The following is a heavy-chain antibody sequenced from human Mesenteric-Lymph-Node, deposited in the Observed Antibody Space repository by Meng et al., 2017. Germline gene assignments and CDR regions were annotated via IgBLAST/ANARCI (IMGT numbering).Heavy chain of an antibody. Sequence: ASVKVSCKASGYIFSTYGITWVRQAPGQGLEWLGWINAHNGDTNYAQKFQGRVTVTTDTSTSTAYLELRTLRSDDTAVYYCARGDYAPEYYYYGMDVWGQGTTVTVSS. D-gene: IGHD4-17*01. CDR3: ARGDYAPEYYYYGMDV. CDR2: INAHNGDT. V-gene: IGHV1-18*01. J-gene: IGHJ6*02. CDR1: GYIFSTYG.